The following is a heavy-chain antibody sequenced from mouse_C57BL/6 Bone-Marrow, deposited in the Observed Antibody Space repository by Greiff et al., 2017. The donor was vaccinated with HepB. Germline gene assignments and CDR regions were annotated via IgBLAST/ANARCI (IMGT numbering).Heavy chain of an antibody. Sequence: EVMLVESGGGLVKPGGSLKLSCAASGFTFSDYGMHWVRQAPEKGLEWVAYISSGSSTIYYADTVKGRFTISRDNAKNTLFLQMTSLRSEDTAMYYCARDGSRTALYARDYWGQGTSVTVSS. CDR3: ARDGSRTALYARDY. V-gene: IGHV5-17*01. CDR2: ISSGSSTI. J-gene: IGHJ4*01. CDR1: GFTFSDYG. D-gene: IGHD1-1*01.